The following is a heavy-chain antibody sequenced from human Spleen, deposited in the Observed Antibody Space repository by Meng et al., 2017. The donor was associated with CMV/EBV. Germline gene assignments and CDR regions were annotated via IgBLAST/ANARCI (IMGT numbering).Heavy chain of an antibody. J-gene: IGHJ4*02. CDR2: IIPFFGTS. Sequence: KACGGTFSNYAINWVRQAPGQGLEWMGGIIPFFGTSNYAQKFQGRVTITTDESTSAVYLEVSSLRSEDTAVYYCARDLWCTSTNCYNDWGQGTLVTVSS. V-gene: IGHV1-69*05. D-gene: IGHD2-2*02. CDR1: GGTFSNYA. CDR3: ARDLWCTSTNCYND.